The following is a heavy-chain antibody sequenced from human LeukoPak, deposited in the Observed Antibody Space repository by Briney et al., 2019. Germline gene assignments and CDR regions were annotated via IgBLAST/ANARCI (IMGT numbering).Heavy chain of an antibody. CDR2: IWSDGSNK. D-gene: IGHD3-22*01. CDR1: GFTFSSYG. J-gene: IGHJ6*02. Sequence: GGSLRLSCAASGFTFSSYGMHWVRQAPGKGLEWVAVIWSDGSNKYYGDSVKGRFTISRDNSKNTLYLQMSSLRAEDTAVYYCARRDSSFGMDVWGQGTTVTVFS. CDR3: ARRDSSFGMDV. V-gene: IGHV3-33*01.